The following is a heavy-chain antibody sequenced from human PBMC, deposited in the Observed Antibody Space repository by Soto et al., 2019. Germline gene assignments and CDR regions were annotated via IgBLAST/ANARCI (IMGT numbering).Heavy chain of an antibody. Sequence: SVKVSCKASGGTFSSYAISWVRQAPGQGLEWMGGIIPIFGTANYAQKFQGRVTITADKSTSTAYMELSSLRSEDTAVYYCASRIAAADYYYYYGMDVWGQGTTVTVSS. V-gene: IGHV1-69*06. D-gene: IGHD6-13*01. CDR2: IIPIFGTA. CDR3: ASRIAAADYYYYYGMDV. CDR1: GGTFSSYA. J-gene: IGHJ6*02.